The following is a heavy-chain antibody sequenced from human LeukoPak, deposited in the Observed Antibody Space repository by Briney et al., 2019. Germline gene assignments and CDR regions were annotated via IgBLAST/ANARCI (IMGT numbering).Heavy chain of an antibody. V-gene: IGHV4-59*12. CDR1: GGSISSYY. J-gene: IGHJ5*02. CDR2: IYYSGST. CDR3: ARERDDISVWENWFDP. Sequence: SETLSLTCTVSGGSISSYYWSWIRQPPGKGLEWIGYIYYSGSTCYNPSLKSRVTISVDTSKNLFSLKLSSVTAAEATVYYCARERDDISVWENWFDPWGQGTLVTVSS. D-gene: IGHD6-19*01.